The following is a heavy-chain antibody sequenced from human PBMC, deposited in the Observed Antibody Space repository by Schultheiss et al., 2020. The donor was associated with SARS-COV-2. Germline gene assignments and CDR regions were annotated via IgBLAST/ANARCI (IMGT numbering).Heavy chain of an antibody. CDR1: GFTVSSNY. V-gene: IGHV3-66*01. Sequence: GGSLRLSCAASGFTVSSNYMSWVRQAPGKGLEWVSVIYSGGSTYYADSVKGRFTISRDNSKNTLYLQMNSLRAEDTAVYYCASKAYYYGSGRPFDYWGQGTLVTVSS. CDR3: ASKAYYYGSGRPFDY. D-gene: IGHD3-10*01. CDR2: IYSGGST. J-gene: IGHJ4*02.